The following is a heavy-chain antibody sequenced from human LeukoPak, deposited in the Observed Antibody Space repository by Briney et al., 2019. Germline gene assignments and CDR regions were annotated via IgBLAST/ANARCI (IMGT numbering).Heavy chain of an antibody. CDR2: ISYSGSNK. Sequence: GESLTLSCAASGFTFSSYGRHWVRQPPGKGLEWVAVISYSGSNKYYAASEKGRFTISRDNSKNTLYLQMKSLSAADTAVYYCAKAWGGGSAKSTAFGYWGTGTLVTV. J-gene: IGHJ4*02. D-gene: IGHD2-15*01. CDR1: GFTFSSYG. V-gene: IGHV3-30*18. CDR3: AKAWGGGSAKSTAFGY.